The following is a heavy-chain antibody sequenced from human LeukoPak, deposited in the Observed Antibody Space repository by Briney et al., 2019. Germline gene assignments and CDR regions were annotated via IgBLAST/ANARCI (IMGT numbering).Heavy chain of an antibody. D-gene: IGHD7-27*01. J-gene: IGHJ6*03. CDR1: GGSMSSGGYY. V-gene: IGHV4-30-2*01. CDR3: AREIRPLGDYYMDV. Sequence: SQTLSLTCTVSGGSMSSGGYYWSWIRQPPGKGLERIGYIYHSGSTYYNPSLKSRVTISVDRSKNQFSLKLSSVTAADTAVYYCAREIRPLGDYYMDVWGKGTTVTVSS. CDR2: IYHSGST.